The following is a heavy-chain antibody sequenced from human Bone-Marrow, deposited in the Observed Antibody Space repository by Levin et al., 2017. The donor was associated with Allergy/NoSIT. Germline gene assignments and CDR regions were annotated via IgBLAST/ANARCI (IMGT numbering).Heavy chain of an antibody. CDR2: IYYSGST. CDR1: GGSFSSGHYY. CDR3: ARDTAFYDFWSGYPNWNFAL. V-gene: IGHV4-30-4*01. D-gene: IGHD3-3*01. J-gene: IGHJ2*01. Sequence: PSETLSLTCTVSGGSFSSGHYYWNWIRQPPGKGLEWIGNIYYSGSTYYNPSLKSRVAVSLDTSKNQLSLKLTSVTAADTAVYYCARDTAFYDFWSGYPNWNFALWGRGTLVTVSS.